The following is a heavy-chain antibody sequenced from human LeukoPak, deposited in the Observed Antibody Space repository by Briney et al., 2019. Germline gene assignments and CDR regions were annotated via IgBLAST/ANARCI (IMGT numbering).Heavy chain of an antibody. CDR3: ARLEVTYSVSPFDY. D-gene: IGHD5-18*01. Sequence: GESLKISCKGSGYSFSTYWIGWVRQMPGKGLGGRGFIYPGDSDTRYGPSFQGRVTISADKSISTAFLQWSSLKASDTAMYYCARLEVTYSVSPFDYWGQGTLVTVSS. J-gene: IGHJ4*02. V-gene: IGHV5-51*01. CDR2: IYPGDSDT. CDR1: GYSFSTYW.